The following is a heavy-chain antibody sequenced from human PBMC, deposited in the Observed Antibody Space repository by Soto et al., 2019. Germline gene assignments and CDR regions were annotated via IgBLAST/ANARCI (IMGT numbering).Heavy chain of an antibody. D-gene: IGHD4-17*01. CDR1: GFTVSSNY. J-gene: IGHJ3*02. CDR3: ASPYGDYAFDI. Sequence: EVQLVESGGGFVQPGGSLRLSCAASGFTVSSNYMSWVRQAPGKGLEWVSVIYSGGSTYYADSVKGRFTISRDNSKNTLYLQMNSLRAEDTAVYYCASPYGDYAFDIWGQGTMVTVSS. CDR2: IYSGGST. V-gene: IGHV3-66*01.